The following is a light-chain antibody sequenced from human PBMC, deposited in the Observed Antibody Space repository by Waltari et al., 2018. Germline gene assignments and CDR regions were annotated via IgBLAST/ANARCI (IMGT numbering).Light chain of an antibody. J-gene: IGKJ2*01. V-gene: IGKV3-15*01. CDR1: QSVSSN. CDR3: QQYNNWPRT. CDR2: GAS. Sequence: EIVMTQSPATLSVSPGDRATLSYRASQSVSSNLAWYQQKPGQAPRLLIYGASTRATGIPARFSGSGSGTEFTLTISSLQSEDFAVYYCQQYNNWPRTFGQGTKLEIK.